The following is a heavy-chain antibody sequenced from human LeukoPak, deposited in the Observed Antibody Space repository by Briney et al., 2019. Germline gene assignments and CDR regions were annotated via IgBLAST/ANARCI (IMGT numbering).Heavy chain of an antibody. Sequence: PGRSLRLSCVASGFTFDDYGMHWVRQAPGKGLEWVSGISWDSGSIVYAASVKGRFTISRDNAKNSLYLQMNSLRAEDTALYFCANTMIRGVYSYYAMDVWGQGTTVTVSS. J-gene: IGHJ6*02. CDR2: ISWDSGSI. D-gene: IGHD3-10*01. CDR3: ANTMIRGVYSYYAMDV. V-gene: IGHV3-9*01. CDR1: GFTFDDYG.